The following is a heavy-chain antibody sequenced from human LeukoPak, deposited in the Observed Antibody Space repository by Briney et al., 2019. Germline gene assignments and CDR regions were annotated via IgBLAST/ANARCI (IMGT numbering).Heavy chain of an antibody. CDR2: IIPIFGTA. V-gene: IGHV1-69*13. D-gene: IGHD2-2*01. J-gene: IGHJ3*02. CDR3: AREMESTVDLSCSSTSCDGAFDI. CDR1: GGTFTSYA. Sequence: GASLKVSCKASGGTFTSYAISWVRQAPGPGLEWMGGIIPIFGTANYAQKFQGRVTITADESTSTAYMELSSVRAEDTAVYYCAREMESTVDLSCSSTSCDGAFDIWGQGTMVTVSS.